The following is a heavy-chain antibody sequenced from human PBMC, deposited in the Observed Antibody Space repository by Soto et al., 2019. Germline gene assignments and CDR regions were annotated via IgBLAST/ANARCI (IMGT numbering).Heavy chain of an antibody. J-gene: IGHJ4*02. Sequence: GGSLRLSCAASGFAFSSFWMSWVRQAPGKGLEWVASIRQDGGEEYYVDSVKGRFIISRDNAKNSLYLQMNSLRADDTAVYYCARAPYYGSGSYYILFDYWGQGSLVTVYS. CDR2: IRQDGGEE. D-gene: IGHD3-10*01. CDR1: GFAFSSFW. V-gene: IGHV3-7*01. CDR3: ARAPYYGSGSYYILFDY.